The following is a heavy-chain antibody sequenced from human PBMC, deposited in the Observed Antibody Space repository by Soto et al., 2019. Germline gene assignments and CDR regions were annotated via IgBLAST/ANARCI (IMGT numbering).Heavy chain of an antibody. CDR1: GFSLTTSGVG. V-gene: IGHV2-5*02. D-gene: IGHD4-17*01. Sequence: QITLKESGPTLVKPTQTLTLTCSFSGFSLTTSGVGVGWICQPPGKALEWLVIIYWDDDKRYSPSLKSRLTITKNTSKNRVVLTMTNMDPADTATYFCAHRTTTVTGWFDPWGQGSLVTVSS. J-gene: IGHJ5*02. CDR2: IYWDDDK. CDR3: AHRTTTVTGWFDP.